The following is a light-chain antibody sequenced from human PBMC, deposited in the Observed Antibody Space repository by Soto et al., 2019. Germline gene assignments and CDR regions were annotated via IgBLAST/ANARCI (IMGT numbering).Light chain of an antibody. CDR3: HQYCSPRYT. Sequence: DIVMTQSPDSLAVSLGERATINYKSGQSVLYSSNSKNFLAFYQQKPGQPPTSLVYWASSRESGAPDRFSGSGSGTDFTLTSSSLQAADVAVYYCHQYCSPRYTFGQGTKLEIK. CDR2: WAS. J-gene: IGKJ2*01. CDR1: QSVLYSSNSKNF. V-gene: IGKV4-1*01.